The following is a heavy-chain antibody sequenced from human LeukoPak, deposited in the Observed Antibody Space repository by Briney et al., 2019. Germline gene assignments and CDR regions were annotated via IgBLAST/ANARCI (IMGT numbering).Heavy chain of an antibody. V-gene: IGHV1-2*02. CDR3: AREYEGGGFVVVTAVDAFDI. J-gene: IGHJ3*02. CDR2: INPNSGGT. D-gene: IGHD2-21*02. CDR1: GYTLTELS. Sequence: GASVKVSCKVSGYTLTELSMHWVRQAPGQGLEWMGWINPNSGGTNYAQKFQGRVTMTRDTSISTAHMELSRLRSDDTAVYYCAREYEGGGFVVVTAVDAFDIWGQGTMVTVSS.